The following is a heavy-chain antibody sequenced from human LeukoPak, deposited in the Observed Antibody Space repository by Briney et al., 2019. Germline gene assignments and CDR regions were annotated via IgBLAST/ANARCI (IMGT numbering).Heavy chain of an antibody. D-gene: IGHD2-2*01. Sequence: GGSLRLSCAASGFTFSSHWMTWVRQASGKGLEWVANIKEDGSEKYYVDSVKGRFTISRDNAKNSVYLQMSSLRAEDTAVYYCARDPDCTSTSCFDYWGQGTLVTVSS. CDR3: ARDPDCTSTSCFDY. CDR1: GFTFSSHW. CDR2: IKEDGSEK. J-gene: IGHJ4*02. V-gene: IGHV3-7*03.